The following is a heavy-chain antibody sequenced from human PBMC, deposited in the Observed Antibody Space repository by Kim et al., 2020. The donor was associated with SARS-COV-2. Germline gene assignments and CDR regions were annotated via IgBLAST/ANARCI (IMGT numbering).Heavy chain of an antibody. Sequence: ASVEGRFTISRDDSKGTLYLQRNSLKTEDTAVYYCTRDRRGADNYDFGFDSWGQGTLVTVSS. D-gene: IGHD3-3*01. V-gene: IGHV3-72*01. CDR3: TRDRRGADNYDFGFDS. J-gene: IGHJ4*02.